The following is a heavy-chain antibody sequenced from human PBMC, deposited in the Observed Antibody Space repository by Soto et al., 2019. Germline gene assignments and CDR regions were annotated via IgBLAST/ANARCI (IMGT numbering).Heavy chain of an antibody. J-gene: IGHJ6*03. CDR1: GFTFSSDS. CDR3: ARGPSDDFWSGLYSYYYMDF. CDR2: ISSSSSYI. D-gene: IGHD3-3*01. Sequence: GGSLRLSCAASGFTFSSDSMNWVRQAPGKGLEWVSSISSSSSYIYYADSVKGRFTISRDNAKNSLYLQMNSLRAEDTAVYYCARGPSDDFWSGLYSYYYMDFWGKGTTVTVS. V-gene: IGHV3-21*01.